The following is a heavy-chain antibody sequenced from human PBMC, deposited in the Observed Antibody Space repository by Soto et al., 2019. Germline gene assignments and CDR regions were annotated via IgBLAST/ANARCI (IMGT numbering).Heavy chain of an antibody. CDR1: GYTFTSYG. V-gene: IGHV1-18*01. CDR2: ISAYNGNT. CDR3: ARVSFETSGYADY. Sequence: ASVKGSCKASGYTFTSYGISWVRQDPGQGLEWMGWISAYNGNTNYAQKFQGRVTISRDTSASTAYLELSSLRSEDTAVYYCARVSFETSGYADYWGQGTLVTVSS. J-gene: IGHJ4*02. D-gene: IGHD3-22*01.